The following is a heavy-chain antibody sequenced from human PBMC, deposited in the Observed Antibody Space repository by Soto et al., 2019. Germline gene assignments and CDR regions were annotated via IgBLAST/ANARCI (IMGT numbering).Heavy chain of an antibody. CDR1: GGSFSGYF. V-gene: IGHV4-34*01. J-gene: IGHJ6*03. Sequence: SETLSLTCAVYGGSFSGYFWSWIRQPPGKGLEWIGEINHSGSTNYNPSLKSRVTISVDTSKNQFSLKLSSVAAADTAVYYCAHDFWSGYSTSYYYYMDVWGKGTTVTVSS. CDR2: INHSGST. D-gene: IGHD3-3*01. CDR3: AHDFWSGYSTSYYYYMDV.